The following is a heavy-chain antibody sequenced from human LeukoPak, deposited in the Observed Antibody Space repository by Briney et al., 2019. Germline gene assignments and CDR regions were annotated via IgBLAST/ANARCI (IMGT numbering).Heavy chain of an antibody. CDR3: VRHGLGSSWFGFDY. J-gene: IGHJ4*02. CDR2: IYPGDSDP. V-gene: IGHV5-51*01. CDR1: GYTFTTYW. D-gene: IGHD6-13*01. Sequence: GESLKISGKGSGYTFTTYWIGWVRQMPGKGLEWIGIIYPGDSDPRYSPSFQGQVTISADTSISTAYLQWSSLKASDSAMYYCVRHGLGSSWFGFDYWGQGTLVTVSS.